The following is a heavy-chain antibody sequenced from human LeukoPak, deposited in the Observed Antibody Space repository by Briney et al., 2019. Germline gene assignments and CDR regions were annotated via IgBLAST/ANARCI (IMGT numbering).Heavy chain of an antibody. J-gene: IGHJ4*02. D-gene: IGHD3-10*01. CDR3: ARDTAGYYYGSGSYYVRGPIDY. V-gene: IGHV4-34*01. CDR2: INHSGST. CDR1: GGSFSGYY. Sequence: SETLSLTCAVYGGSFSGYYWSWIRQPPGKGLEWIGEINHSGSTNYNPSLKSRVTISVDTSKNQFSLKLSSVTAADTAVYYCARDTAGYYYGSGSYYVRGPIDYWGQGTLVTVSS.